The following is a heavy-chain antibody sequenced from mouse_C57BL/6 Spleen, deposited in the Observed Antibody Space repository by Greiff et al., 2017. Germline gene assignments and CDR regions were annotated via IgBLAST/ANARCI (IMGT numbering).Heavy chain of an antibody. CDR2: ISTGGGST. CDR3: ASRGITTVGLYFDV. Sequence: EVKLVESGGGLVQPGGSLKLSCAASGFTFSDYYMYWVRQTPEKRLEWVAYISTGGGSTYYTDTVKGRFTISRDNAENTLYLQMSRLMSEDTAMYSCASRGITTVGLYFDVWGTGTTVTASS. V-gene: IGHV5-12*01. D-gene: IGHD1-1*01. CDR1: GFTFSDYY. J-gene: IGHJ1*03.